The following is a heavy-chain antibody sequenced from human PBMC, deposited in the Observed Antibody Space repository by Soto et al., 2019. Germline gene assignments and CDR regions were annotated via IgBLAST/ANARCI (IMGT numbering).Heavy chain of an antibody. Sequence: GGSLRLSCAASGFIFNTYAMNWVRQAPGKGLECVSAISNSGGSTFYAESVRGRFPISRDNSMNTLYLQMTSLRTEDTAVYYCAHPRGYGVFDAVDIWGQGTMVTVSS. CDR3: AHPRGYGVFDAVDI. CDR2: ISNSGGST. CDR1: GFIFNTYA. D-gene: IGHD4-17*01. J-gene: IGHJ3*02. V-gene: IGHV3-23*01.